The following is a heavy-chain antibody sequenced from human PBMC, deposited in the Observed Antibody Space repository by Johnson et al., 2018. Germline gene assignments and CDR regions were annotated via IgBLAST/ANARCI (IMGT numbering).Heavy chain of an antibody. CDR1: GFSFSSYS. Sequence: VQLLESGGGLVQPGGALRLSCASSGFSFSSYSMIWVRQGPGMGLQWISYISSSGNTIYYADPVKGRFTISRDDARDSLYLHMNSLRAEDTAVYYCAREGCSGNCYSGSYYYMDVWGKGTTVTVSS. CDR3: AREGCSGNCYSGSYYYMDV. CDR2: ISSSGNTI. V-gene: IGHV3-48*01. D-gene: IGHD2-15*01. J-gene: IGHJ6*03.